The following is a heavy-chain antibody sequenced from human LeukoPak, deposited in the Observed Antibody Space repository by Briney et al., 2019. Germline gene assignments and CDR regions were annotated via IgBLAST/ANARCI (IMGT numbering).Heavy chain of an antibody. CDR3: ARDRGVATAHFDY. CDR2: INHSGST. Sequence: SETLSLTCAVYGGSFSGYYWSWIRQPPGKGLEWIGEINHSGSTNYNPSLKSRVTISVDTSKNQFSLKLSSVTAADTAVYYCARDRGVATAHFDYWGQGTLVTVSS. V-gene: IGHV4-34*01. J-gene: IGHJ4*02. D-gene: IGHD5-12*01. CDR1: GGSFSGYY.